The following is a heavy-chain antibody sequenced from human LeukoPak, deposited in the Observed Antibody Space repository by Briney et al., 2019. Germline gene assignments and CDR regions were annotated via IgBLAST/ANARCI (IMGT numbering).Heavy chain of an antibody. CDR1: GVSISSYY. V-gene: IGHV4-4*09. Sequence: SETLSLTCTVSGVSISSYYWSWIRQPPGKGLEWIGYIYTSGSTNYNPSLKSRVTISVDTSKNQFSLKLSSVTAADTAVYYCARHRYTIFGVVFSNWFDPWGQGTLVTVSS. D-gene: IGHD3-3*01. CDR3: ARHRYTIFGVVFSNWFDP. CDR2: IYTSGST. J-gene: IGHJ5*02.